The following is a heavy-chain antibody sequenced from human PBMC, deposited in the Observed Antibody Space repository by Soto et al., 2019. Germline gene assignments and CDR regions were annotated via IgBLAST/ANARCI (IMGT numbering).Heavy chain of an antibody. V-gene: IGHV3-15*01. D-gene: IGHD3-3*01. J-gene: IGHJ4*02. CDR3: TTGLEQSGPPPYYFDY. CDR2: IKSKTDGGTI. CDR1: GFTFSNAW. Sequence: GGSLRLSCAASGFTFSNAWMSWVRQAPGKGLEWVGRIKSKTDGGTIDYAAPVKGRFTISRDDSKYTLYLQMNSLKTEDTALYYCTTGLEQSGPPPYYFDYWGQGTLVTVSS.